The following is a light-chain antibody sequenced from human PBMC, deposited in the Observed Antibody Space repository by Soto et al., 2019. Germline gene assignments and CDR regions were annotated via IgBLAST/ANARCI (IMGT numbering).Light chain of an antibody. CDR2: NTN. CDR1: SGPVFTSSY. V-gene: IGLV8-61*01. J-gene: IGLJ3*02. CDR3: LLYLGGGIWV. Sequence: QAVVTQEPSFSVSPGGTVTLTCGLSSGPVFTSSYPNWYQQTPGQAPRTLIFNTNTRSSGVPDRFSGSILGDKAALTITGAQADEDSYSYCLLYLGGGIWVFGGGTKVTVL.